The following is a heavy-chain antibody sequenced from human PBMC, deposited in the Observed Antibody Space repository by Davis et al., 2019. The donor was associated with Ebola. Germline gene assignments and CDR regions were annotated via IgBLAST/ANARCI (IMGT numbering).Heavy chain of an antibody. J-gene: IGHJ4*02. Sequence: GESLKISCAASGFSFNSYPISWLRQAPGKGLEWVSAVSGSGDVIQYADSVKGRFTVSRDNAKKSLYLQMNSLRDEDTALYYCARGVVATIEAYFDYWGQGTLVTVS. V-gene: IGHV3-20*04. CDR1: GFSFNSYP. CDR3: ARGVVATIEAYFDY. D-gene: IGHD5-12*01. CDR2: VSGSGDVI.